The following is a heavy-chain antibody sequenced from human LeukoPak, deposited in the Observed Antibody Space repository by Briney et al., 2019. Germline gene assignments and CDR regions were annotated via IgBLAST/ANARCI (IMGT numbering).Heavy chain of an antibody. D-gene: IGHD3-22*01. V-gene: IGHV1-2*02. Sequence: ASVKVSCKASGGTFSSYAISWVRQAPGQGLEWMGWINPNSGGTNYAQKFQGRVTMTRDTSISTAYMELSRLRSDDTAVYYCARVHNYYDSSGYYSYWGQGTLVTVSS. CDR3: ARVHNYYDSSGYYSY. J-gene: IGHJ4*02. CDR1: GGTFSSYA. CDR2: INPNSGGT.